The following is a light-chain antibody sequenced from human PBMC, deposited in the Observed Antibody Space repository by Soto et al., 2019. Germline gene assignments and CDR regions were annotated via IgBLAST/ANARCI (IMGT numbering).Light chain of an antibody. CDR2: GAS. CDR1: QSVSSN. CDR3: QQYDNWMWT. V-gene: IGKV3-15*01. Sequence: EIVMTQSPATLSVSPGERATLSCRASQSVSSNLAWYQQKPGQAPRLLIYGASTRATGVPARFSGSGSGTEFTLTINSLQSEDFAVFYCQQYDNWMWTFGQGTKVDTK. J-gene: IGKJ1*01.